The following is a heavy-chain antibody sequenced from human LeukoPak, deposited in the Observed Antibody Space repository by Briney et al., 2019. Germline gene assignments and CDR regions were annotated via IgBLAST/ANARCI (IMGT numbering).Heavy chain of an antibody. D-gene: IGHD2-2*01. Sequence: PGGSLRLSCAASGFTLSSYGMNWVRQAPGKGLEWVSYISSSGRTIYYADSVKGRFTISRDSAKNSLYLQMDSLRAEDTAVYYCARAHPAWFDPWGQGTLVTVSS. CDR1: GFTLSSYG. CDR2: ISSSGRTI. V-gene: IGHV3-48*03. J-gene: IGHJ5*02. CDR3: ARAHPAWFDP.